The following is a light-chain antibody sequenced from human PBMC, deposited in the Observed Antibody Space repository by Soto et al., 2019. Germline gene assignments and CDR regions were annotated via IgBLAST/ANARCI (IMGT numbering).Light chain of an antibody. CDR2: GTS. CDR3: QHYNTWPYT. V-gene: IGKV3-15*01. J-gene: IGKJ2*01. Sequence: EIVLTQSPGIVSLSLGERATLSCRASQSVSSNLAWYQQKPGQAPRLLIYGTSTRATGIPARFSGSGSGPEFTLTISSLQSEDFAVYYCQHYNTWPYTFGQGTKLEI. CDR1: QSVSSN.